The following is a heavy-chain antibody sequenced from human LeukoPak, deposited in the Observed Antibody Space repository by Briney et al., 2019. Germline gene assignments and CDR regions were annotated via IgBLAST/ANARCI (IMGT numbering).Heavy chain of an antibody. Sequence: SETLALTCAVYGAALSGHNWSWIRQSPGKGLEWIGDIHHDGRTKYSPSLKSRVSILLNTSMNEVFLRLTPVTAADTALYFCGREPVPQDYGDTANPYDLWGQGTLVIVSS. CDR3: GREPVPQDYGDTANPYDL. CDR1: GAALSGHN. V-gene: IGHV4-34*01. CDR2: IHHDGRT. J-gene: IGHJ4*02. D-gene: IGHD4-17*01.